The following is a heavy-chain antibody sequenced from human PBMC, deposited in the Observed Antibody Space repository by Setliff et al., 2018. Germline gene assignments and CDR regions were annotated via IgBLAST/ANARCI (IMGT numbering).Heavy chain of an antibody. CDR3: VRAGSGIGGDLDY. Sequence: PGESLKISCQASGYSFLIYWIGWVRQMPGKGLEWMGIIYPGDSDIRYSQSFEGQVTISADKSITTAYLQWSSLKASDTATYFCVRAGSGIGGDLDYWGKGTLFTVSS. CDR2: IYPGDSDI. V-gene: IGHV5-51*01. CDR1: GYSFLIYW. J-gene: IGHJ4*02. D-gene: IGHD3-10*01.